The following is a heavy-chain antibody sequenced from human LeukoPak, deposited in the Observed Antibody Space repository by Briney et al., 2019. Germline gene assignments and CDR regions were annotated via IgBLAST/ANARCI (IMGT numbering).Heavy chain of an antibody. CDR2: ISSSSSYI. V-gene: IGHV3-21*01. CDR1: GFTFSIYS. CDR3: AREPERGSSWGRDYYYGMDV. Sequence: GGSLRLSCAASGFTFSIYSMNWVRQAPGKGLEWVSSISSSSSYIYYADSVKGRFTISRDNAKNSLYLQMNSLRAEDTAVYYCAREPERGSSWGRDYYYGMDVWGQGTTVTVSS. D-gene: IGHD6-13*01. J-gene: IGHJ6*02.